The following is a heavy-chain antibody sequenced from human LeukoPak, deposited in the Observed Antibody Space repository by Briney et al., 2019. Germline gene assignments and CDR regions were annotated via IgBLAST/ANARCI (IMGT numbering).Heavy chain of an antibody. D-gene: IGHD3-10*01. Sequence: SETLSLTCTVSGGSISSGDYYWSWIRQPPGKGLEWIGHIYYSGSTYYNPSLKSRVTISVDTSKNRFSLKLSSVTAADTAVYYCASFPDVQTYYYGSGSYGSRWFDPWGQGTLVTVSS. CDR1: GGSISSGDYY. CDR3: ASFPDVQTYYYGSGSYGSRWFDP. J-gene: IGHJ5*02. CDR2: IYYSGST. V-gene: IGHV4-30-4*01.